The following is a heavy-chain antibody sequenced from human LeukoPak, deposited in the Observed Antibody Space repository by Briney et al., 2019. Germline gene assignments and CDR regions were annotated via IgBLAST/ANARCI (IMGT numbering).Heavy chain of an antibody. CDR2: ISSSSSYI. CDR3: ARGYSSGWYWFDP. J-gene: IGHJ5*02. D-gene: IGHD6-19*01. V-gene: IGHV3-21*01. Sequence: GGSLRLSCAASGFTFSSYSMNWVRQAPGKGVEWVSSISSSSSYIYYADSVKGRFTISRDNAKNSLYLQMNSLRAEDTAVYYCARGYSSGWYWFDPWGQGTLVTVSS. CDR1: GFTFSSYS.